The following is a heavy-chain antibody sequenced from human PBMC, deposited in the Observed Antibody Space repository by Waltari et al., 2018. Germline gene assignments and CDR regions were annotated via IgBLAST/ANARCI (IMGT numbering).Heavy chain of an antibody. V-gene: IGHV1-3*01. D-gene: IGHD3-22*01. CDR2: INAGNGNT. CDR3: ARGHTYYYDSSGYYFDYYGMDV. Sequence: QVQLVQSGAEVKKPGASVKVSCKASGYTFTSYAMHWVRQAPGQRLEGMGWINAGNGNTKYSQKFQGRVTITRDTSASTAYMELSSLRSEDTAVYYCARGHTYYYDSSGYYFDYYGMDVWGQGTTVTVSS. CDR1: GYTFTSYA. J-gene: IGHJ6*02.